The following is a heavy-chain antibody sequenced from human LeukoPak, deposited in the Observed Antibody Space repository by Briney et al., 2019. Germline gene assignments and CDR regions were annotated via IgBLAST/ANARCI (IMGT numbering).Heavy chain of an antibody. Sequence: PSETLSLTCTVSGGSISSYYWSWIRQPPGKGLEWIGYIYYSGSTNYNPSLKSRVTISVDTSKNQFSLKLSSVTAADTAVYYCARENNWKGEDWFDPWGQGTLVTVSS. CDR1: GGSISSYY. CDR3: ARENNWKGEDWFDP. V-gene: IGHV4-59*01. J-gene: IGHJ5*02. CDR2: IYYSGST. D-gene: IGHD1-20*01.